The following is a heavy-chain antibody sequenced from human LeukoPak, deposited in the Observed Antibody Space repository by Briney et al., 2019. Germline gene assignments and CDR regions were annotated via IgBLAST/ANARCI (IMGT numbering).Heavy chain of an antibody. J-gene: IGHJ5*02. CDR1: GYTFTSYD. CDR2: MNPNSGNT. D-gene: IGHD3-16*01. CDR3: ATRGNTVWGSYEEPDWLDP. V-gene: IGHV1-8*01. Sequence: GASVKVSCKASGYTFTSYDINWVRQATGQGLEWMGWMNPNSGNTGYAQKFQGRVTMTRNTSISPAYMELSSLRSEDTAVYYCATRGNTVWGSYEEPDWLDPWGQGTLVTVSS.